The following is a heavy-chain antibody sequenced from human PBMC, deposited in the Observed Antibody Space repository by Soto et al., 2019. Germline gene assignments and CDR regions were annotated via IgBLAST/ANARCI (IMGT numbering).Heavy chain of an antibody. CDR3: ARHVGWELQFDY. CDR2: IYHSGNT. D-gene: IGHD1-26*01. CDR1: GGSISSGGYS. J-gene: IGHJ4*02. V-gene: IGHV4-30-2*01. Sequence: SETLSLTCAVCGGSISSGGYSWSWIRQPPGKGLEWIGYIYHSGNTYYNPSLKSRVTTSVDRSKNHFSLKLSSVTAADTAVYYCARHVGWELQFDYWGQGTLVTVSS.